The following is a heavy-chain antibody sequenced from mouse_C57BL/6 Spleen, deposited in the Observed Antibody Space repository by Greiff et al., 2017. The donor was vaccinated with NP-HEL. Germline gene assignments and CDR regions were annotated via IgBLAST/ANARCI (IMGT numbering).Heavy chain of an antibody. CDR1: GYTFTDYY. CDR3: AQNWDLDY. V-gene: IGHV1-26*01. D-gene: IGHD4-1*01. Sequence: EVQLQQSGPELVKPGASVKISCKASGYTFTDYYMNWVKQSHGKSLEWIGDINPNNGGTSYNQKFKGKATLTVDKSSSTAYMELHSLTSEDSAVYYWAQNWDLDYWGQGTTLTVSS. CDR2: INPNNGGT. J-gene: IGHJ2*01.